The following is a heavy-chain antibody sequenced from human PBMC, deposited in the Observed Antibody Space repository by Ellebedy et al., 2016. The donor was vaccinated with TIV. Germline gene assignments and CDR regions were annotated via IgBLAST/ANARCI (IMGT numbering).Heavy chain of an antibody. D-gene: IGHD3-10*01. J-gene: IGHJ4*02. Sequence: MPSETLSLTCAVYGGSFSGYYWSWIRQPPGKGLEWIGEINHSGSTNYNPSLKSRVTISVDTSKNQFSLKLSSVTAADTAVYYCARVSFRERTVDYWGQGTLVTVSS. V-gene: IGHV4-34*01. CDR3: ARVSFRERTVDY. CDR1: GGSFSGYY. CDR2: INHSGST.